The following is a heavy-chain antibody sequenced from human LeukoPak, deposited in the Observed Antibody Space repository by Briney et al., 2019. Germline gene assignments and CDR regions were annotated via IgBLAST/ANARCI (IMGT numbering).Heavy chain of an antibody. CDR3: ATHGRRDGYNSY. V-gene: IGHV1-18*01. Sequence: GASVKVSCKASGYTFTSYGISWVRQAPGQGLEGMGWISAYNGNTNYAQKLQGRVTMTTDTSTSPAYMELRSLRSDDTAVYYCATHGRRDGYNSYWGQGTLVTVSS. D-gene: IGHD5-24*01. CDR2: ISAYNGNT. CDR1: GYTFTSYG. J-gene: IGHJ4*02.